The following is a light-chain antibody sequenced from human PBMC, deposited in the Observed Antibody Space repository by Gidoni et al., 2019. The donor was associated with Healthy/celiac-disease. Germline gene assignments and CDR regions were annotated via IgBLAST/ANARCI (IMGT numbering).Light chain of an antibody. CDR1: QSISSY. V-gene: IGKV1-39*01. CDR3: QQSYSTPGT. CDR2: AAS. J-gene: IGKJ1*01. Sequence: DIQMTQSPSSLSASVGDRDTITCRASQSISSYLNWYQQKTGKAPKLLIYAASSLQSGVPSRFSGSGSGTDFTRTISSLQPEDFATYYCQQSYSTPGTFGQGTKVEIK.